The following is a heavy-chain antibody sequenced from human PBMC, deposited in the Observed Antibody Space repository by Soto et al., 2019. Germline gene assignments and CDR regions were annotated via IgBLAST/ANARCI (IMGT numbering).Heavy chain of an antibody. D-gene: IGHD6-6*01. V-gene: IGHV3-74*01. CDR3: AKGKGSSSFYYFDY. Sequence: GGSLRLSCAASGFTFSNYWMHWVRQGPGKGLVWVSRINSDGSSTNYADSVKGRFTISRDNSKNTLYLQMNSLRAEDTAVYYCAKGKGSSSFYYFDYSGQGTLVTVSS. CDR1: GFTFSNYW. J-gene: IGHJ4*02. CDR2: INSDGSST.